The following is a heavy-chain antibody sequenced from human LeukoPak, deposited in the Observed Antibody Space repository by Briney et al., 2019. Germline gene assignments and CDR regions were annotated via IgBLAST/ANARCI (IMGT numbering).Heavy chain of an antibody. J-gene: IGHJ6*02. CDR2: INAGNGNT. Sequence: GASVKVSCKASGYTFTSYAMHWVRQAPGQRLEWMGWINAGNGNTKYSQKFQGRVTITRDTSASTAYMELSSLRSEDTAVYYCARGRGVTAISGSYYYGMDVWGQGTTVTVSS. CDR1: GYTFTSYA. CDR3: ARGRGVTAISGSYYYGMDV. D-gene: IGHD2-21*02. V-gene: IGHV1-3*01.